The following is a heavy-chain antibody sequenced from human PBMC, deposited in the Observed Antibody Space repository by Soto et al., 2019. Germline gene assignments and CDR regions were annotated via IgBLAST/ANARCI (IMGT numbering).Heavy chain of an antibody. V-gene: IGHV3-23*01. CDR2: ISGSGDSI. CDR3: STGRQMDY. J-gene: IGHJ4*02. D-gene: IGHD2-2*03. Sequence: EVQVLESGGDLVQPGGSLRLSCAASGFTFSNYAMTWVRQAPGKGLEWVSTISGSGDSIYYADSVKGRFTISRDNSKNTLYLQMNSLRADDWAVYYCSTGRQMDYWGQGTLVIVSS. CDR1: GFTFSNYA.